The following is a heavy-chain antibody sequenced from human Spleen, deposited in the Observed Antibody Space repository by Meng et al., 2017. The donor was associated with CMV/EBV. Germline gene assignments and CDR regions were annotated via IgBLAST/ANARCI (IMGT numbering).Heavy chain of an antibody. Sequence: ASGFIVSKDMTWVRQAAGKGLEWVAVIWSDGINKYYGDSVKGRFTISRDNSKNTLSLRINNLRAEDTAVYYCAKERYEWNSYYYLEYWGQGTLVTVSS. CDR2: IWSDGINK. J-gene: IGHJ4*02. V-gene: IGHV3-33*06. CDR3: AKERYEWNSYYYLEY. D-gene: IGHD1-7*01. CDR1: GFIVSKD.